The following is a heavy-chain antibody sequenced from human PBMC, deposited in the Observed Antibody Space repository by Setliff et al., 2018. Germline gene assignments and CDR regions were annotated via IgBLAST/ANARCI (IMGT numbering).Heavy chain of an antibody. D-gene: IGHD1-26*01. Sequence: SETLSLTCTVPGGSISDNGYFWGWVRQPPGKGLEWIGNIYFGGNTYFNPSFKSRVTMSIDTSNSLFSLKLSSVTAADTAIYYCARDASASDGRNAFDIWG. J-gene: IGHJ3*02. CDR1: GGSISDNGYF. CDR2: IYFGGNT. CDR3: ARDASASDGRNAFDI. V-gene: IGHV4-39*07.